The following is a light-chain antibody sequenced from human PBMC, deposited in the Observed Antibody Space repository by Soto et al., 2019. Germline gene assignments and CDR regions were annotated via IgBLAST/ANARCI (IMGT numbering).Light chain of an antibody. CDR1: SSDVGSYNL. CDR3: CSYAGSRV. J-gene: IGLJ3*02. V-gene: IGLV2-23*01. CDR2: EGS. Sequence: QSVLTQPASVSGSPGQSITISCTGTSSDVGSYNLVSWYQQLPGKAPKLMIYEGSKRPSGVSIRFSGSKSGNTASLTISGLQAEDEADYYCCSYAGSRVFGGGTKLTVL.